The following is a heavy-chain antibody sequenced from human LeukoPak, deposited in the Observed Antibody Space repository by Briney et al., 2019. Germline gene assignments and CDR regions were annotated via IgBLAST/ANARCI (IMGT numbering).Heavy chain of an antibody. V-gene: IGHV3-21*04. CDR3: ARGWELRYFDY. Sequence: TGGSLRLSCAASGFTFSSYSMNWVRQAPGKGLEWVSSISSSSSYIYYADSVKGRFTISRGNAKNSLYLQMNSLRAEDTALYHCARGWELRYFDYWGQGTLVTVSS. D-gene: IGHD1-26*01. CDR2: ISSSSSYI. J-gene: IGHJ4*02. CDR1: GFTFSSYS.